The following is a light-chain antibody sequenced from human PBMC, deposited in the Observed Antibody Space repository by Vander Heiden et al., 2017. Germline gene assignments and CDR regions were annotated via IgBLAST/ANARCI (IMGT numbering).Light chain of an antibody. Sequence: QSALTKPASVSGSTGQSITISCSGTSSDVGGYDHVSWYQQHPGKAPKLLIYEVSDRPSGVSNRFSGSKSGNTASLTISGLQAEDEANYYCSSYTRSSTYVFGTGTQVTVL. CDR1: SSDVGGYDH. CDR2: EVS. J-gene: IGLJ1*01. V-gene: IGLV2-14*03. CDR3: SSYTRSSTYV.